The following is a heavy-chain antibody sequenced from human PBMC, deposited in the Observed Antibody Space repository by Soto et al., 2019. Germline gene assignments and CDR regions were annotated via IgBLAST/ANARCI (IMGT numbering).Heavy chain of an antibody. CDR3: AKVVDRSVAAAGFHS. CDR2: ININSGGT. D-gene: IGHD6-13*01. Sequence: QVQLVQSGDEVKNPGASVKVSCKASGYTFTDYYIHWVRQAPGQGLEWMGWININSGGTNSARKFQGRVTMTRDTSISTAYMELSRLRSDDTAEYYCAKVVDRSVAAAGFHSWGQGTLVTVSS. V-gene: IGHV1-2*02. CDR1: GYTFTDYY. J-gene: IGHJ4*02.